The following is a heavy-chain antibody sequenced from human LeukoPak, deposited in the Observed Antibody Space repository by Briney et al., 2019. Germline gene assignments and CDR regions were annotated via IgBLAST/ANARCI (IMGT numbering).Heavy chain of an antibody. Sequence: KPSETLSLTCTVSGGSISSHYWSWIRQPPGKGRERIGHIHCSGSSNDNPSLKRRATISVDTSKNQFSLKLSSVTAADTAVYYCARGDYLWGGYRPRRPFDIWGQGTMVTVSS. V-gene: IGHV4-59*11. J-gene: IGHJ3*02. D-gene: IGHD3-16*02. CDR2: IHCSGSS. CDR1: GGSISSHY. CDR3: ARGDYLWGGYRPRRPFDI.